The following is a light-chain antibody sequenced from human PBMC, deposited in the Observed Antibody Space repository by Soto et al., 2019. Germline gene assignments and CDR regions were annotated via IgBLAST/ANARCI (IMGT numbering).Light chain of an antibody. CDR3: SSYTSSSTLYV. V-gene: IGLV2-14*01. CDR1: SSDVGSYDY. CDR2: EVS. J-gene: IGLJ1*01. Sequence: QSALTQPASVSGSPGQSITISCTGTSSDVGSYDYVSWYQHHPGKGPKLMIFEVSNRPSGVSNRFSGSKSGNTASLTISGLQAEDEADSYCSSYTSSSTLYVFGTGTKLTVL.